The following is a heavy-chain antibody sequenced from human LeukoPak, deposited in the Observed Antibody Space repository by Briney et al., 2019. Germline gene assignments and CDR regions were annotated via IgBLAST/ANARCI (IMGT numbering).Heavy chain of an antibody. CDR2: IYYSGST. D-gene: IGHD3-3*01. J-gene: IGHJ4*02. V-gene: IGHV4-39*01. CDR3: ARTTYDFWSGYYEYYFDY. Sequence: SETLPLTCTVSGGSISSSSYYWGWIRQPPGKGLEWIGSIYYSGSTYYNPSLKSRVTISVDTSKNQFSLKLSSVTAADTAVYYCARTTYDFWSGYYEYYFDYWGQGTLVTVSS. CDR1: GGSISSSSYY.